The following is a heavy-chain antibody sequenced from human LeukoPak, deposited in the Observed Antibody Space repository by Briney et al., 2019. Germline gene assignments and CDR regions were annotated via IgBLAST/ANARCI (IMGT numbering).Heavy chain of an antibody. V-gene: IGHV4-4*07. CDR2: IYTSGST. Sequence: SETLSLTCTVSGGSISSYYWSWIRQPAGKGLEWIGRIYTSGSTNYNPSLKSRVTMSVDTSKNQFSLKLSSVTAADTAVYYCARDDWNYGPGYYYYMDVWGKGTTVTVSS. CDR3: ARDDWNYGPGYYYYMDV. D-gene: IGHD1-7*01. CDR1: GGSISSYY. J-gene: IGHJ6*03.